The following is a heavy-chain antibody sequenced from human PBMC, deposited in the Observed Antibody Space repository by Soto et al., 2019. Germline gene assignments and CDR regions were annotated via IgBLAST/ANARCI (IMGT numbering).Heavy chain of an antibody. CDR2: IIPIFGKV. CDR1: GGTFRTYA. CDR3: AKGAVAGTPTSYYYYGMDV. J-gene: IGHJ6*01. D-gene: IGHD6-19*01. V-gene: IGHV1-69*12. Sequence: QVQLLQSGAEVKKPGSSVRVSCEASGGTFRTYAISWVRQAPGQGLEWMGEIIPIFGKVNYAQKFQGRVTITADESTTTVYMDLSSLTSEDTAVYYCAKGAVAGTPTSYYYYGMDVW.